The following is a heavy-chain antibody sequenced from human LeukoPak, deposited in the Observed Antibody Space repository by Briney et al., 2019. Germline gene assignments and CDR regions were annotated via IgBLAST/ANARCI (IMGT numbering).Heavy chain of an antibody. D-gene: IGHD6-13*01. J-gene: IGHJ4*02. CDR1: GYTFTDYY. CDR3: ARAISSSSYYFDY. CDR2: INPNSGGT. V-gene: IGHV1-2*06. Sequence: ASVKVSCKASGYTFTDYYMHWVRQAPGQGREWMGRINPNSGGTNYAQKFQGRVTMTRDTSISTAYMELSRLRSDDTAVYYCARAISSSSYYFDYWGQGTLVTVSS.